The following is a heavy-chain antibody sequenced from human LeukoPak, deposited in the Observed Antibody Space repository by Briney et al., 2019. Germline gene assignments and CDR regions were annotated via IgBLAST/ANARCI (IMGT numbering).Heavy chain of an antibody. D-gene: IGHD2-21*02. Sequence: SETLSLTCTVSGGSFSSYYWSWIRQPPGKGLEWIGYIYYSGSTYYNPSLKSRVTISVDTSKNQFSLKLSSVTAADTAVYYCARESAYCGGDCYPNYYYYYMDVWGKGTTVTVSS. V-gene: IGHV4-59*12. CDR1: GGSFSSYY. CDR3: ARESAYCGGDCYPNYYYYYMDV. J-gene: IGHJ6*03. CDR2: IYYSGST.